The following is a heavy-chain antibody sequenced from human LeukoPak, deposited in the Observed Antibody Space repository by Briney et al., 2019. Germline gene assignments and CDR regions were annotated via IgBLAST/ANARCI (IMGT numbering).Heavy chain of an antibody. V-gene: IGHV4-39*01. Sequence: SETLSLTCIVSGGSISNSSYYWGWIRQPPGKGLEWIGSIYYSGSAYYNPSLKSRVTISVDTSKNRFSLKLTSVTAADTAVYYCARHWVVTPNYWGQGTLVTASS. CDR1: GGSISNSSYY. D-gene: IGHD4-23*01. CDR3: ARHWVVTPNY. J-gene: IGHJ4*02. CDR2: IYYSGSA.